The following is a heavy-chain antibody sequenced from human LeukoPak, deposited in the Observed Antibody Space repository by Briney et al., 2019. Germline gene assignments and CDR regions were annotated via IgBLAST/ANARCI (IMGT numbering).Heavy chain of an antibody. D-gene: IGHD2-15*01. V-gene: IGHV4-59*01. J-gene: IGHJ4*02. CDR1: GGSISSYY. CDR3: ARGMVSVRCGSCYFDY. CDR2: IYYSGST. Sequence: SETLSLTCTVSGGSISSYYWSWIRQPPGKGLEWIGYIYYSGSTNYNPSLKSRVTISVDTSKNQFSLKLSSVTAADTAVYYCARGMVSVRCGSCYFDYWGQGTLVTVSS.